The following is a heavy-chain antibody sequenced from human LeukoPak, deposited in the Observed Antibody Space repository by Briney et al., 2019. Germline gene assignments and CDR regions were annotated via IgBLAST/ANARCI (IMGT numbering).Heavy chain of an antibody. CDR2: VYTSGTT. CDR1: GGSVSSYY. Sequence: PSETLSLTCTVSGGSVSSYYWSWIRQPAGKGLEWIGRVYTSGTTYYNPSLRSRVTVSVETSKNQFSLKMTSVNAADTAVYYCATSGSGWSTKKDALEIWGQGTTVTVAS. CDR3: ATSGSGWSTKKDALEI. J-gene: IGHJ3*02. V-gene: IGHV4-4*07. D-gene: IGHD6-19*01.